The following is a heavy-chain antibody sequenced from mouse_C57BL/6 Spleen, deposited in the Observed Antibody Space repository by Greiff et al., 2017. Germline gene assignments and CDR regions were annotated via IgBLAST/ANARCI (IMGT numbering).Heavy chain of an antibody. D-gene: IGHD1-1*01. CDR1: GYSFTSYY. J-gene: IGHJ4*01. Sequence: VQLQQSGPELVKPGASVKISCKASGYSFTSYYIHWVKQRPGQGLEWIGWIYPGSGNTKYNEKFKGKATLTADKSSSTAYMQLSSLHSEDSEVYYCARGTTVVAPAMDYWGQGTSVTVSS. CDR2: IYPGSGNT. V-gene: IGHV1-66*01. CDR3: ARGTTVVAPAMDY.